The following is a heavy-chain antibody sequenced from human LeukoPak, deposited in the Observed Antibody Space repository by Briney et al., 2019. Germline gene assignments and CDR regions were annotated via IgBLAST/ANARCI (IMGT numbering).Heavy chain of an antibody. D-gene: IGHD2-2*02. CDR1: GYTFTGYY. CDR2: INPDSGGT. Sequence: ASVKVSCKASGYTFTGYYMHWVRQAPGQGLEWMGWINPDSGGTNYAQKFQGRVTMTRDTSISTAYMELSRLTSDDTAVYVCARLNIPMGTFDYWGQGTLVTVSS. V-gene: IGHV1-2*02. CDR3: ARLNIPMGTFDY. J-gene: IGHJ4*02.